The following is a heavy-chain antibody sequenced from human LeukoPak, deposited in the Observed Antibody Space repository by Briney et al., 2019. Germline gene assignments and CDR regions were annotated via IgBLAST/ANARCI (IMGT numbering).Heavy chain of an antibody. CDR2: IRSKDSNYAT. Sequence: PGGSLRLSCAASGFTFSGSAIHWVRQASGEGLEWVGRIRSKDSNYATVYAASVKGRFSVSRDDSKNTAYLQMNSLKIEDTAVYYCTRQGGYSYGYPFDFWGQGTLVTVSS. J-gene: IGHJ4*02. CDR1: GFTFSGSA. CDR3: TRQGGYSYGYPFDF. D-gene: IGHD5-18*01. V-gene: IGHV3-73*01.